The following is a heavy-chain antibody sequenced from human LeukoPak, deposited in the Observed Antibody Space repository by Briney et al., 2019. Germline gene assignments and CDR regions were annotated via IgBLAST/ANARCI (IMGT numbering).Heavy chain of an antibody. J-gene: IGHJ6*03. CDR2: GGSGGST. V-gene: IGHV3-23*01. CDR3: AKMRGQYYHSYYMDA. CDR1: GFIFSSYA. Sequence: GGSLRLSCAASGFIFSSYAMSWVRQAPGRGLEWVSYGGSGGSTYYADSVKGRFTVSRDNSKSTLYLQMNSLTAEDTAVYYCAKMRGQYYHSYYMDAWGKGTTVTVSS.